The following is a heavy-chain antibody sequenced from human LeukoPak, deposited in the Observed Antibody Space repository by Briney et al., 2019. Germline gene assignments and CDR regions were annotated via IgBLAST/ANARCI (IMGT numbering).Heavy chain of an antibody. CDR2: ISYDGSNK. Sequence: GGSLRLSCAASGFTSSSYGMHWVRQAPGKGLEWVAVISYDGSNKYYADSVKGRFTISRDNSKNTLYLQMNSLRAEDTAVYYCAKDKPLYHPANPVRVGNDFDYWGQGTLVTVSS. D-gene: IGHD3-10*01. CDR3: AKDKPLYHPANPVRVGNDFDY. V-gene: IGHV3-30*18. CDR1: GFTSSSYG. J-gene: IGHJ4*02.